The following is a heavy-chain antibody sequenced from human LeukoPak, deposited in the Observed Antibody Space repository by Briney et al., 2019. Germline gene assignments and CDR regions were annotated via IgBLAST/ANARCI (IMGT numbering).Heavy chain of an antibody. CDR3: ATAYGGKGSFDY. J-gene: IGHJ4*02. D-gene: IGHD4-23*01. CDR1: GFTFSSYG. Sequence: GGSLRLSCAASGFTFSSYGMSWVRQAPGKGLEWVSAISGSGGSTYYADSVKGRFTISRDNSKNTLYLQMNSLRAEDTAVYYCATAYGGKGSFDYWGQGTLVTVSS. CDR2: ISGSGGST. V-gene: IGHV3-23*01.